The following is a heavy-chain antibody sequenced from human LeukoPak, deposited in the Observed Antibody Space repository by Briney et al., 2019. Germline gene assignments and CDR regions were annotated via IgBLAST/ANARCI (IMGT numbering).Heavy chain of an antibody. J-gene: IGHJ4*02. D-gene: IGHD4-23*01. CDR2: INPNSGGT. CDR3: ARDAGYGGNTRKSGFDY. V-gene: IGHV1-2*02. Sequence: ASVKVSCKASGYTFTGYYMHWVRQAPGQGLEWMGWINPNSGGTNYAQKLQGRVTMTTDTSTSTAYMELRSLRSDDTAVYYCARDAGYGGNTRKSGFDYWGQGTLVTVSS. CDR1: GYTFTGYY.